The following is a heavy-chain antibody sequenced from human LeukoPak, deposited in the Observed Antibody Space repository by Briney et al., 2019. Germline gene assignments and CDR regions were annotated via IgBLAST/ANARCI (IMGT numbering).Heavy chain of an antibody. CDR3: GKEIVAAAGHYYYYGMDV. Sequence: SRHLSFAASGFDFYYYAMHWVRPAPGKGRGWGAGISWNSGSIGYADSVKGRFTISRDNAKNSLYLQMNSLRAEDTALYYCGKEIVAAAGHYYYYGMDVWGRGTTVTVSS. CDR1: GFDFYYYA. V-gene: IGHV3-9*01. J-gene: IGHJ6*02. D-gene: IGHD6-13*01. CDR2: ISWNSGSI.